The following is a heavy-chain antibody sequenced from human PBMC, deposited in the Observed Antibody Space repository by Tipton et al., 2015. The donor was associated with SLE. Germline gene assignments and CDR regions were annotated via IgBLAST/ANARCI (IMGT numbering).Heavy chain of an antibody. J-gene: IGHJ4*02. Sequence: QVQLVQSGSELKKPGASVKVSCKASGYTFTTYAVNWVRQVPGQGLEWMGFINTNTGNPTYAPDFTGHFVFSLDTSVSTAYLEISSLGSEDTAIYFCARFPGYWGQGTLVTVSS. CDR3: ARFPGY. V-gene: IGHV7-4-1*02. CDR2: INTNTGNP. CDR1: GYTFTTYA.